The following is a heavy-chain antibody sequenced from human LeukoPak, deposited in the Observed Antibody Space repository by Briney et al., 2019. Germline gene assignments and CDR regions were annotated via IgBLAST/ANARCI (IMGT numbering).Heavy chain of an antibody. J-gene: IGHJ4*02. Sequence: GGTLRLSCAASGFTFSSYGMSWVRQAPGKGLQWVSVIIGSGSSTYYADSVKGRFTISRDNSKNTLYLQMNSLRAEDTAVYYCAKDRSRGYSYGSVFDYWGQGTLVTVSS. CDR3: AKDRSRGYSYGSVFDY. CDR1: GFTFSSYG. CDR2: IIGSGSST. V-gene: IGHV3-23*01. D-gene: IGHD5-18*01.